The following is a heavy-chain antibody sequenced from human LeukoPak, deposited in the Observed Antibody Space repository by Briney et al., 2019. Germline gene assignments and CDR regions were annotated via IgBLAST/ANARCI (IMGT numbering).Heavy chain of an antibody. V-gene: IGHV3-21*01. CDR3: TKERRRDDILTGSFSD. Sequence: GGSLRLSCAASGFTFSSYSMNWVRQAPGKGLEWVSSIGSSSSYIYYADSVKGRFTISRDNSKNTLYLQMNSLRAEDTAVYYCTKERRRDDILTGSFSDWGQGILVTVSS. CDR2: IGSSSSYI. J-gene: IGHJ4*02. D-gene: IGHD3-9*01. CDR1: GFTFSSYS.